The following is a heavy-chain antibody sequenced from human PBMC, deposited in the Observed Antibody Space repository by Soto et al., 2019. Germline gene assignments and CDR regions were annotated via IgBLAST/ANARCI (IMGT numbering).Heavy chain of an antibody. CDR2: IIPIFGTA. CDR3: ARSDIVATTVITKFDY. Sequence: SVKFSCKASGGTFSSYAISWVRQAPGQGLEWMGGIIPIFGTANYAQKFQGRVTITADESTSTAYMELSSLRSEDTAVYYCARSDIVATTVITKFDYWGQGTLVTVSS. CDR1: GGTFSSYA. V-gene: IGHV1-69*13. J-gene: IGHJ4*02. D-gene: IGHD5-12*01.